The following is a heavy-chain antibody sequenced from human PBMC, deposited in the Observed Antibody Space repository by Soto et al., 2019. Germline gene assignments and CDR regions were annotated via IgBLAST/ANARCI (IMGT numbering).Heavy chain of an antibody. Sequence: QVQLVESGGGEVQPGGSLRLSCAASGFTFSRHAIHWVRLTPGRGLEWVLAISRDGSYIYYTDSVKGRFTVPRDNSKKSVFVQMISLIPYDTALYFCAHTSNGGVAIPFASSGQGTRVTVPA. CDR3: AHTSNGGVAIPFAS. V-gene: IGHV3-30*04. CDR2: ISRDGSYI. CDR1: GFTFSRHA. J-gene: IGHJ5*01. D-gene: IGHD2-21*01.